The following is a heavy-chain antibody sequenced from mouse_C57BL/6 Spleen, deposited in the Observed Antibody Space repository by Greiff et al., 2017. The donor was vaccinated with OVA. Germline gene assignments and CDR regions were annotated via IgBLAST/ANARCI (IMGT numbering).Heavy chain of an antibody. D-gene: IGHD1-1*01. J-gene: IGHJ4*01. V-gene: IGHV1-50*01. CDR2: IDPSDSYT. CDR1: GYTFTSYW. CDR3: ARRVITTVVATNYYAMDY. Sequence: QVQLQQSGAELVKPGASVKLSCKASGYTFTSYWMQWVKQRPGQGLEWIGEIDPSDSYTNYTQKFKGKATLTVDTSSSTAYMQLSSLTSEDSAVYYCARRVITTVVATNYYAMDYWGQGTSVTVSS.